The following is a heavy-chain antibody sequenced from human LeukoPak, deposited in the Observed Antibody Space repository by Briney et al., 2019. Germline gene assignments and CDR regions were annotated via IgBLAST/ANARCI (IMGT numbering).Heavy chain of an antibody. Sequence: SVKVSCKTSGGTFSSSATTWVRQAPGQGLEWMGRIIPVLNITTYAQKFQGRVTITADTSTSTVYMELSSLRSEETAVYYCARDQGLTAPPPYGLDVWGQGTTVIVSS. CDR1: GGTFSSSA. D-gene: IGHD5-18*01. CDR2: IIPVLNIT. J-gene: IGHJ6*02. V-gene: IGHV1-69*04. CDR3: ARDQGLTAPPPYGLDV.